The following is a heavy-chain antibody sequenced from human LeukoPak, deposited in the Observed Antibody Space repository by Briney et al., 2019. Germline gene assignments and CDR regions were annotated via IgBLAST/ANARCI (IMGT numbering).Heavy chain of an antibody. V-gene: IGHV4-39*07. CDR2: IYYSGSP. Sequence: SETLSLTCTVSGGSISSSSYYWGWIRQPPGKGLEWIGSIYYSGSPYYNPSLKSRVTISVDTSKNQFSLKLSSVTAADTAVYYCARAHSSGRTFDYWGQGTLVTVSS. D-gene: IGHD6-19*01. CDR3: ARAHSSGRTFDY. J-gene: IGHJ4*02. CDR1: GGSISSSSYY.